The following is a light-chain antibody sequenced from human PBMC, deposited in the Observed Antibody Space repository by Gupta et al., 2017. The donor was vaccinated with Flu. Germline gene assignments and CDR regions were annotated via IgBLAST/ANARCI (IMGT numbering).Light chain of an antibody. J-gene: IGKJ1*01. V-gene: IGKV3-20*01. Sequence: GETSTLSCRASQSVSSSYLAWYQQKPGQAPRLLIYGASSRATGIPDRFSGSGSGTDFTLTISRLEPEDFAVYYCQQYGSPTTFGQGTKVEIK. CDR2: GAS. CDR3: QQYGSPTT. CDR1: QSVSSSY.